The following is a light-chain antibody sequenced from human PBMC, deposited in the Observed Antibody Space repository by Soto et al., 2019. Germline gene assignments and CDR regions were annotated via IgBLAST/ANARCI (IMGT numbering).Light chain of an antibody. V-gene: IGKV1-27*01. J-gene: IGKJ1*01. CDR2: AAS. CDR1: QGISTY. Sequence: DIQMTQSPSSLSASVGDRVTITCRARQGISTYLAWYQQKPGKVPKLLIYAASTLQSGVPSRFSGSGSGTDFTLTISSLQPEDVATYYCQKYDSAPWTFGQGTKVDIK. CDR3: QKYDSAPWT.